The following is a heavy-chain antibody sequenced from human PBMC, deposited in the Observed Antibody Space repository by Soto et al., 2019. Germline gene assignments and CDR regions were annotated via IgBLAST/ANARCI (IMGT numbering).Heavy chain of an antibody. V-gene: IGHV4-34*01. J-gene: IGHJ6*03. CDR1: GGSFSGYY. CDR2: INHSGST. CDR3: AGYCSSTSCYSYYYYYMDV. Sequence: SETLSLTCAVYGGSFSGYYWSWIRQPPGKGLEWIGEINHSGSTNYNPSLKSRVTISVDTSKNQFSLKLSSVTAADTAVYYCAGYCSSTSCYSYYYYYMDVWGKGTTVTVSS. D-gene: IGHD2-2*01.